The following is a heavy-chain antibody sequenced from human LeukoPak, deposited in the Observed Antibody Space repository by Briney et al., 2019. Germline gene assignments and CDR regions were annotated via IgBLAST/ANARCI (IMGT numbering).Heavy chain of an antibody. CDR3: ARLAYSGSYFGWFDP. Sequence: PSEALSLTCTVSGGSISSYYWNWIRQPPGKGLEWIGYMYTTGSTNYNPSLKSRVTISVDTSKNQFSLKLSSVTAADTAVYYCARLAYSGSYFGWFDPWGQGTLVTVSS. D-gene: IGHD1-26*01. CDR2: MYTTGST. J-gene: IGHJ5*02. CDR1: GGSISSYY. V-gene: IGHV4-4*09.